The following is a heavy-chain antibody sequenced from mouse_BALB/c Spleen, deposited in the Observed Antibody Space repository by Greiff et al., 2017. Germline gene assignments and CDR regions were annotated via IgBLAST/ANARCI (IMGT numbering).Heavy chain of an antibody. CDR2: IWGDGST. CDR3: ARVRNDGYYGAGFAY. Sequence: QVQLKQSGPGLVAPSQSLSITCTVSGFSLTGYGVNWVRQPPGKGLEWLGMIWGDGSTDYNSALKSRLSISKDNSKSQVFLKMNSLQTDDTARYYCARVRNDGYYGAGFAYWGQGTSVTVSS. D-gene: IGHD2-3*01. CDR1: GFSLTGYG. J-gene: IGHJ4*01. V-gene: IGHV2-6-7*01.